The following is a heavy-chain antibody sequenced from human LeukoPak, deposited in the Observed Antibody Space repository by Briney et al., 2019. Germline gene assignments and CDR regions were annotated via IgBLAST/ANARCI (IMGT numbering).Heavy chain of an antibody. J-gene: IGHJ6*03. CDR3: ARQKRDYGGNILYYYYMDV. CDR1: AGSISSSSYF. CDR2: IYYSGST. V-gene: IGHV4-39*01. D-gene: IGHD4-23*01. Sequence: SETLSLTCSVSAGSISSSSYFWGWIRQPPGMGLEWIGTIYYSGSTFYNPSLKSRVTISVDTSKSQFSLKLSSVTAADTAVYYCARQKRDYGGNILYYYYMDVWGKGTTVTISS.